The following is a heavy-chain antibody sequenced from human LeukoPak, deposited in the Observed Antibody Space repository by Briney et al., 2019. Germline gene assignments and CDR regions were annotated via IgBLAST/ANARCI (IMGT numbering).Heavy chain of an antibody. Sequence: GESLKISCKGSGYSFTSYWIAWARQMPGKGLEWMGIIYPGDADARYSPSFQGQVTISADKSITTAYLQWSSLKASDTAIYYCAKGSGYSSSSDFDYWGQGTLVTVSS. CDR1: GYSFTSYW. CDR2: IYPGDADA. CDR3: AKGSGYSSSSDFDY. V-gene: IGHV5-51*01. J-gene: IGHJ4*02. D-gene: IGHD6-6*01.